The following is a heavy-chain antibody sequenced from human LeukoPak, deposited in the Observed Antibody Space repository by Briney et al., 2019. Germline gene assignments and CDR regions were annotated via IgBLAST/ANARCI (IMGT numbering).Heavy chain of an antibody. Sequence: SETLSLTCAVYGGSFSGYYWSWIRQPPGKGLEWIGEINHSGSTNYNPSLKSRVTISVDTSKNQFSLKLSSVTAADTAVYYCARGSGGYDYLCAFDIWGQGTMVTVSS. V-gene: IGHV4-34*01. J-gene: IGHJ3*02. D-gene: IGHD5-12*01. CDR1: GGSFSGYY. CDR2: INHSGST. CDR3: ARGSGGYDYLCAFDI.